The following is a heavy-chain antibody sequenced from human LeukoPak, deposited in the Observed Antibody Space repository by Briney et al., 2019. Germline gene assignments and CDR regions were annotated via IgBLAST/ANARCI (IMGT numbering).Heavy chain of an antibody. D-gene: IGHD3-22*01. CDR2: IYYSGSS. CDR3: ARADSSGYYLNWFDP. Sequence: SETLSLPCIVSGGSIGPYYWSWIRQPPGKGLEWISHIYYSGSSDYNPSLRSRVSISVDTSKNQFSLRLSSVTAADTAVYYCARADSSGYYLNWFDPWGQGTLVTVSS. CDR1: GGSIGPYY. J-gene: IGHJ5*02. V-gene: IGHV4-59*12.